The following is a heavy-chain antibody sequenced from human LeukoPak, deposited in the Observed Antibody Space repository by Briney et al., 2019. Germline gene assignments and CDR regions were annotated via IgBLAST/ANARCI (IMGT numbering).Heavy chain of an antibody. D-gene: IGHD3-3*01. J-gene: IGHJ4*02. CDR3: ARASPIFGVVPLDY. CDR1: GGSISSYY. CDR2: IYYSGST. V-gene: IGHV4-59*01. Sequence: SETLSLTCSVSGGSISSYYWNWVRQPPGKGLEWIGYIYYSGSTNYNPSLKSRVTILVDTSKNQFSLKLNSVTAADTAMYYCARASPIFGVVPLDYWGQGTLVTVSS.